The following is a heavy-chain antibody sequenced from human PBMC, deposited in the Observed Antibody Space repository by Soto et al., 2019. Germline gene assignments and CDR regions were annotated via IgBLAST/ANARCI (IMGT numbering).Heavy chain of an antibody. CDR1: GGSISSGGYY. CDR2: IYYSGST. Sequence: QVQLQESGPGLVKPSQTLSLTCTVSGGSISSGGYYWSWIRQHPGKGLEWIGYIYYSGSTYYNPSLKSRVNLSVDTSKNQFSLKLSSVTAADTAVYYCARDRKYGDSFDYWGQGTLVTVSS. CDR3: ARDRKYGDSFDY. V-gene: IGHV4-31*03. J-gene: IGHJ4*02. D-gene: IGHD4-17*01.